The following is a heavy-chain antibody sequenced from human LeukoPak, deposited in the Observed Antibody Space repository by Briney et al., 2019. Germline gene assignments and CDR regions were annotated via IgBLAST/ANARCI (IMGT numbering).Heavy chain of an antibody. D-gene: IGHD3-22*01. Sequence: GGSLRLSCVASGFTFSTYTMNWIRQAPGKGLEWVSSISSSSSYIYYADSVKGRFTISRDNAKNSLYLQMNSLRAEDTAVYYCARGIGDSSGLYFIWNYYYGMDVWGQGTTVTVSS. V-gene: IGHV3-21*01. CDR3: ARGIGDSSGLYFIWNYYYGMDV. CDR1: GFTFSTYT. J-gene: IGHJ6*02. CDR2: ISSSSSYI.